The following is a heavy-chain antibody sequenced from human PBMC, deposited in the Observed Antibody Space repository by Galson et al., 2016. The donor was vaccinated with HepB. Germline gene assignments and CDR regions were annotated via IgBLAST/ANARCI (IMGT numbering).Heavy chain of an antibody. CDR2: IYDSGST. J-gene: IGHJ6*02. CDR3: ARGGYFDWFNDLDSYAMDV. V-gene: IGHV4-30-4*08. D-gene: IGHD3-9*01. Sequence: TLSLTCTVSGASINSGDFYWTWIRQHPGKGLEWIGYIYDSGSTFYNPSLKSRVTISVDTSKNQFSLNLNSVTAADTAVYYCARGGYFDWFNDLDSYAMDVWGQGTTVTVS. CDR1: GASINSGDFY.